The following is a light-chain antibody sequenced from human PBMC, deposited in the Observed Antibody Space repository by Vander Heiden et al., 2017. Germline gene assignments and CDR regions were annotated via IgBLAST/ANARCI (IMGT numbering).Light chain of an antibody. CDR1: QSISTY. J-gene: IGKJ1*01. V-gene: IGKV1-39*01. CDR3: LQTFTVWT. Sequence: DIQLTQSPSSLSASVGDRVTITCRPSQSISTYLSRYQQKPGKAPKLLIYAADNLESGVPSRFSGSYSETDFTLTISDLQPEDFATYYCLQTFTVWTFGPGTRVEVK. CDR2: AAD.